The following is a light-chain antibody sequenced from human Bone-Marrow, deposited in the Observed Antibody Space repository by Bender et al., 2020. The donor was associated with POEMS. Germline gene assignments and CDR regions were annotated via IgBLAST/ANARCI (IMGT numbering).Light chain of an antibody. J-gene: IGLJ1*01. V-gene: IGLV2-14*01. Sequence: QSALTQPASVSGSPGQSITISCTGTSSDIGNGNSVSWYQQKPAKAPKLMIYDVNRRPAGVSNRFSGSTSGDTASLTISGLQAEDEADYYCSSYTSTTTHVFGTGTKVTVL. CDR3: SSYTSTTTHV. CDR1: SSDIGNGNS. CDR2: DVN.